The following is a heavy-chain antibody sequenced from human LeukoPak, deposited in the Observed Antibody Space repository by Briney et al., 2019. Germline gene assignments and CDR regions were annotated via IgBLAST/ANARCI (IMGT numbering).Heavy chain of an antibody. CDR3: ARAGARYSSGWYWFDP. V-gene: IGHV4-59*01. CDR2: IYYSGST. D-gene: IGHD6-19*01. CDR1: GGSISNYY. Sequence: SETLSLTCTVSGGSISNYYWNWIRQPPGKGLEWIGYIYYSGSTNYNPSLKSRVTISVDTSKNQFSLKLSSVTAADTAVYYCARAGARYSSGWYWFDPWGQGTLVTVSP. J-gene: IGHJ5*02.